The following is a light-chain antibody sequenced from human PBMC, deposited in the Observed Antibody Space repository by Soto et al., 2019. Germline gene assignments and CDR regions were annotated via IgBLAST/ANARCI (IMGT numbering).Light chain of an antibody. CDR3: QQYNNWPVT. J-gene: IGKJ4*01. Sequence: EIVMTQSPATLSVSPGERATLSCSASQSVSSNLAWYQHKPGQAPRLLIYGASTRATGIPARFSGSGSRTEFILTISSLQSEEFAVYYCQQYNNWPVTFGGGTKVEIK. CDR2: GAS. V-gene: IGKV3-15*01. CDR1: QSVSSN.